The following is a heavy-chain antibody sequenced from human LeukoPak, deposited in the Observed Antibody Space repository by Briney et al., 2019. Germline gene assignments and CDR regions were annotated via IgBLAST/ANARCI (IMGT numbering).Heavy chain of an antibody. Sequence: GASVKVSCKSSGYTFTSYYMHWVRQAPGQGLEWMGIINPSGGSTSYAQKFQGRLTMTRDTSTSTVYMELSSLRSEDTAVYYCARDSGGDPYFDYWGQGTLVTASS. D-gene: IGHD2-21*02. J-gene: IGHJ4*02. CDR2: INPSGGST. CDR3: ARDSGGDPYFDY. CDR1: GYTFTSYY. V-gene: IGHV1-46*01.